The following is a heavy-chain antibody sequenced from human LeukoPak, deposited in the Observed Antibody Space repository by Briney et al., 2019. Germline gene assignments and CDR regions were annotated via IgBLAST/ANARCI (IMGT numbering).Heavy chain of an antibody. J-gene: IGHJ4*02. D-gene: IGHD3-22*01. Sequence: SEXLSLTCAVYGGSFSGYYWSWIRQPPGKGLEWIGEINHSGSTNYNPSLKSRVTISVDTSKNQFSLKLSSVTAADTAVYYCARGRYYYDSSGYLLFDYWGQGTLVTVSS. CDR2: INHSGST. CDR1: GGSFSGYY. CDR3: ARGRYYYDSSGYLLFDY. V-gene: IGHV4-34*01.